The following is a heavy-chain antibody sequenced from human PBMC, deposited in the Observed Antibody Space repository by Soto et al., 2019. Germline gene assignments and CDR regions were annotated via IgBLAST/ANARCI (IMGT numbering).Heavy chain of an antibody. CDR2: INAGDGNI. Sequence: QVQLVQSGAEVKKPGASVKVSCKATGYTFSSYAMQWVRQAPGQRLEWMGWINAGDGNIVYSQKFQDRITISRDTXXSTTYMELSSLRSEDTAVYYCARRDGIAVAGILDYWGQGTLVTVSS. J-gene: IGHJ4*02. CDR3: ARRDGIAVAGILDY. V-gene: IGHV1-3*01. CDR1: GYTFSSYA. D-gene: IGHD6-19*01.